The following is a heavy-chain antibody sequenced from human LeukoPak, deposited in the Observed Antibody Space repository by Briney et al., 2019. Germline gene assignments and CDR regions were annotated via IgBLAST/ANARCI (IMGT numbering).Heavy chain of an antibody. V-gene: IGHV3-23*01. J-gene: IGHJ4*02. CDR2: IRSDDGST. CDR1: GFTLSYYA. CDR3: AKAIGDYIPQGFDC. D-gene: IGHD4-17*01. Sequence: GGSLRLSCAGSGFTLSYYAMTWVRQAPGKGLEWVSSIRSDDGSTYYADSVKGRFTISRDNSKNTLYLQMDSLRAEDTAVYYCAKAIGDYIPQGFDCWGQGTLVTVSS.